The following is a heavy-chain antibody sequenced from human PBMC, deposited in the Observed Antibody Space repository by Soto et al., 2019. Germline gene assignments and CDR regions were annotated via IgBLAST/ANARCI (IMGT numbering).Heavy chain of an antibody. V-gene: IGHV3-23*01. CDR1: GFTFSSYA. CDR3: AKTGGGTYYDILTGYDSGHWFDP. D-gene: IGHD3-9*01. Sequence: GGSLRLSCAASGFTFSSYAMSWVRQAPGKGLERVSAISGSGGSTYYADSVKGRFTISRDNSKNTLYLQMNSLRAEDTAVYYCAKTGGGTYYDILTGYDSGHWFDPWRQGTLVTVSS. J-gene: IGHJ5*02. CDR2: ISGSGGST.